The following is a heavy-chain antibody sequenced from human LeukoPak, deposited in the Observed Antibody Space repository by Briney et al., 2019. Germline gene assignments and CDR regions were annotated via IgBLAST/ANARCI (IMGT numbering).Heavy chain of an antibody. D-gene: IGHD2-15*01. J-gene: IGHJ5*02. V-gene: IGHV3-7*05. CDR1: GFTFSSYE. Sequence: PGGSLRLSCAASGFTFSSYEMNWVRQAPGKGLEWVANINQAGSEKYYVDSVKGRFTISRDNAKNSLFLQMNSLRAEDTAVYFCARVVVGFTNRFDPWGQGTLVIVSS. CDR2: INQAGSEK. CDR3: ARVVVGFTNRFDP.